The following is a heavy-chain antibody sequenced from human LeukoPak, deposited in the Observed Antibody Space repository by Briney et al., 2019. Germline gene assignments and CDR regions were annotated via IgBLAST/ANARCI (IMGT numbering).Heavy chain of an antibody. V-gene: IGHV1-69*13. CDR1: GGTFSSYT. CDR3: ARTPPGAYYFDY. CDR2: VIPMFGTA. J-gene: IGHJ4*02. Sequence: ASVKVSCKASGGTFSSYTFNWVRQAPGQGLEWMGGVIPMFGTATYAQKFQGRVTITADESTSTAYMELRSLRSEDTAVYYYARTPPGAYYFDYWGQGTLVTVSS. D-gene: IGHD2-15*01.